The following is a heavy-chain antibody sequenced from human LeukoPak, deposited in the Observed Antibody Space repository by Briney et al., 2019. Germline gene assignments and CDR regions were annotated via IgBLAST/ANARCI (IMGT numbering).Heavy chain of an antibody. Sequence: PSETLSLTCAVYGGSFRGYYWSWIRQPPGKGLEWLGEINHSGSTNYNPSLRSRVTISLDTSMKKFSLKLNSMTAADTAVYYCASTERCSTTCPLDYWGQGTLVTVSS. V-gene: IGHV4-34*01. CDR2: INHSGST. D-gene: IGHD2-2*01. CDR3: ASTERCSTTCPLDY. J-gene: IGHJ4*02. CDR1: GGSFRGYY.